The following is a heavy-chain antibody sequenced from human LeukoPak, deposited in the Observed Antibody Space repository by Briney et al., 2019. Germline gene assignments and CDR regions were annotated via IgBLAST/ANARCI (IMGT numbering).Heavy chain of an antibody. D-gene: IGHD3-22*01. Sequence: GGSLTLSCAASGFTLSSYSMNWVRQAPGKGREWVGYINSSSSTIYYADSVKGRFTICRDNAKKSLYLQMNSLRAEETAVYYCARDFSYYNSSGAFDIWCRGTMATVSS. V-gene: IGHV3-48*01. J-gene: IGHJ3*02. CDR1: GFTLSSYS. CDR2: INSSSSTI. CDR3: ARDFSYYNSSGAFDI.